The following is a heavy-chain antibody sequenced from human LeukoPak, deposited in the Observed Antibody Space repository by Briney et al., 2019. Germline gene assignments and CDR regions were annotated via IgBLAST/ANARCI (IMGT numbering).Heavy chain of an antibody. CDR3: ARASLWYYDSSGVLDY. CDR2: ITSDGSST. J-gene: IGHJ4*02. D-gene: IGHD3-22*01. V-gene: IGHV3-74*03. CDR1: GFTFSSTW. Sequence: GGSLRLSCAASGFTFSSTWMHWVRQPPGKGLVWVARITSDGSSTTYAESVKGRFTISRDNAKNTLYLQMNSLRAEDTAVYYCARASLWYYDSSGVLDYWGQGTLVTVSS.